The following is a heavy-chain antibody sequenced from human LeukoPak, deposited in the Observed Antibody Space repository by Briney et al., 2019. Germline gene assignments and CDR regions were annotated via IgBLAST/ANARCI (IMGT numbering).Heavy chain of an antibody. CDR3: ARDRGIFGVFDY. V-gene: IGHV1-69*05. CDR2: IIPIFGTA. Sequence: ASVKVSCKASGYTFTSYGISWVRQAPGQGLEWMGGIIPIFGTANYAQKFQGRVTITTDESTSTAYMELSSLRSEDTAVYYCARDRGIFGVFDYWGQGTLVTVSS. CDR1: GYTFTSYG. J-gene: IGHJ4*02. D-gene: IGHD3-3*01.